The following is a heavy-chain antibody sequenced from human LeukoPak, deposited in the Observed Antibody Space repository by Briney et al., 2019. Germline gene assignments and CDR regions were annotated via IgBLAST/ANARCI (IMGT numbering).Heavy chain of an antibody. CDR3: ASGGGQGDSSGYYVDY. CDR2: IYYSGST. Sequence: PSQTLSLTCTVSGGSISSGGYYWSWIRQHPGKGLEWIGYIYYSGSTSYNPSLKSRVTISVDTSKNQFSLKLSSVTAADTAVYYCASGGGQGDSSGYYVDYWGQGTLVTVSS. D-gene: IGHD3-22*01. V-gene: IGHV4-31*03. CDR1: GGSISSGGYY. J-gene: IGHJ4*02.